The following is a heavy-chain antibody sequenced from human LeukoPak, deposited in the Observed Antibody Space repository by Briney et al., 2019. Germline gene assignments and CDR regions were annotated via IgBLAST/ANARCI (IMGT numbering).Heavy chain of an antibody. CDR2: VWDDGSEQ. D-gene: IGHD6-6*01. J-gene: IGHJ4*02. CDR1: GFSFNSYI. Sequence: GGSLRLSCAASGFSFNSYIMHWVRQAPDKGLEWVALVWDDGSEQYYADPVKGRFTISRDNSKNTLYLQMNSLRVEDTAVYYCAREEYSTSFDYWGQGTLVTVSP. CDR3: AREEYSTSFDY. V-gene: IGHV3-33*01.